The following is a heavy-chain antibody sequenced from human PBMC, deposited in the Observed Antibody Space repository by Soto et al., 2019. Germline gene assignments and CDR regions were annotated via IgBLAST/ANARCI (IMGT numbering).Heavy chain of an antibody. J-gene: IGHJ4*02. CDR1: GFTFSSYA. CDR3: AKEGWLNSEGIFFDY. Sequence: EVQLLESGGGLVQPGGSLRLSCAASGFTFSSYAMNWVRQAPGKGLEWVSTISGSGGRTYYADSVKGRFSISRDNAKNTLYLQMNSLRAEDTAVYYCAKEGWLNSEGIFFDYWGQGTLVTVSS. D-gene: IGHD3-3*01. CDR2: ISGSGGRT. V-gene: IGHV3-23*01.